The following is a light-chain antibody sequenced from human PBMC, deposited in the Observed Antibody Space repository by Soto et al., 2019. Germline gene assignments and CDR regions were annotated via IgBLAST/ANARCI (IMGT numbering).Light chain of an antibody. CDR1: QSVGSY. CDR2: DAF. Sequence: EIVLTQSPATLSLSPGERATLSCRVSQSVGSYLAWYQQKPGQAPRLLIYDAFSRATGIPARFSGSGSGTDFTLTISSLEPEDFAVYYCQQRSNWPLTFGGGTKVDIK. V-gene: IGKV3-11*01. J-gene: IGKJ4*01. CDR3: QQRSNWPLT.